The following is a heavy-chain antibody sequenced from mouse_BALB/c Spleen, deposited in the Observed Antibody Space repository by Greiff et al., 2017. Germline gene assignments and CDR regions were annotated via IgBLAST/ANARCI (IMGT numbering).Heavy chain of an antibody. CDR1: GFTFSSYA. CDR2: ISSGGSYT. Sequence: EVQLVESGGGLVKPGGSLKLSCAASGFTFSSYAMSWVRQTPEKRLEWVATISSGGSYTYYPDSVKGRFTISRDNAKNTLYLQMSSLRSEDTAMYYCARQDYGNYRGAYWGQGTLVTVSA. CDR3: ARQDYGNYRGAY. D-gene: IGHD2-1*01. J-gene: IGHJ3*01. V-gene: IGHV5-9-3*01.